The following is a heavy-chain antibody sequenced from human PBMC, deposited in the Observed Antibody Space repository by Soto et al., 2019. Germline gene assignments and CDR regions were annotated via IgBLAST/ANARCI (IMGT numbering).Heavy chain of an antibody. CDR2: ISYDGSNK. V-gene: IGHV3-30*18. D-gene: IGHD6-13*01. Sequence: GGSLRLSCAASGFTFSSYGMHWVRQAPGKGLEWVAVISYDGSNKYYADSVKGRFTISRDNSKNTLYLQMNSLRAEDTAVYYWAKDLGGSRWYLNYWAKGTLVTVAS. CDR3: AKDLGGSRWYLNY. CDR1: GFTFSSYG. J-gene: IGHJ4*02.